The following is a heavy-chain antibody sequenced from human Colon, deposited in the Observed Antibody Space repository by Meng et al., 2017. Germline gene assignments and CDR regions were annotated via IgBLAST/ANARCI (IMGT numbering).Heavy chain of an antibody. CDR1: GFTFSSYA. CDR3: ARVHSSSWYYFDY. V-gene: IGHV3-30*04. CDR2: ISYDGSNK. Sequence: GGSLRLSCAASGFTFSSYAMHWVRQDPGKGLEWVAVISYDGSNKYYADSVKGRFTISRDNSKNTLYLQMNSLRAEDTAVYYCARVHSSSWYYFDYWGQGTLVTVSS. D-gene: IGHD6-13*01. J-gene: IGHJ4*02.